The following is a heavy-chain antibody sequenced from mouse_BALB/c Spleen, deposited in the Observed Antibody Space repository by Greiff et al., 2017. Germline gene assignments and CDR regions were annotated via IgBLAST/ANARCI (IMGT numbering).Heavy chain of an antibody. CDR2: ISSGGSYT. D-gene: IGHD2-1*01. CDR3: ARHHGNYAMDY. J-gene: IGHJ4*01. Sequence: DVQLVESGGDLVKPGGSLKLSCAASGFTFSSYGMSWVRQTPDKRLEWVATISSGGSYTYYPDSVKGRFTISRDNAKNTLYLQMSSLKSEDTAMYYCARHHGNYAMDYWGQGTSVTVSS. CDR1: GFTFSSYG. V-gene: IGHV5-6*01.